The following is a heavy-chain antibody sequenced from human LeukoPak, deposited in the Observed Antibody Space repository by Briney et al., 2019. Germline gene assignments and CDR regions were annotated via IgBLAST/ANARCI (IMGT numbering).Heavy chain of an antibody. D-gene: IGHD3-9*01. CDR1: AFTFSKYW. J-gene: IGHJ2*01. CDR2: IKKDGSET. CDR3: ARTVEVYDILTGYSALWYFDL. V-gene: IGHV3-7*05. Sequence: GGSLRLSCAASAFTFSKYWMCWVRQIPGKGLEWVANIKKDGSETQYVDSVKGRFTISRDNSKNSLFLQMNSLRAEDTAVYYCARTVEVYDILTGYSALWYFDLWGRGTLVTVSS.